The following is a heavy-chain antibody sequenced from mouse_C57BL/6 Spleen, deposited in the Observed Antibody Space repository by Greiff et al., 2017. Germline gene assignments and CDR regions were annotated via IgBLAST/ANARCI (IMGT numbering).Heavy chain of an antibody. CDR1: GYTFTSYW. V-gene: IGHV1-52*01. D-gene: IGHD1-1*01. CDR3: ARGTTVVAPYAMDY. J-gene: IGHJ4*01. Sequence: QVQLQQPGAELVRPGSSVKLSCKASGYTFTSYWMHWVKQRPIQGLEWIGNIDPSDSETHYNQKFKEKATLTVDKSSSTAYMQLSSLTSEDSAVYYCARGTTVVAPYAMDYWGQGTSVTVSS. CDR2: IDPSDSET.